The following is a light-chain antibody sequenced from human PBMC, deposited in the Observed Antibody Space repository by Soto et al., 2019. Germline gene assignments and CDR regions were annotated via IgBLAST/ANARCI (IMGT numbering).Light chain of an antibody. CDR1: QSVSSY. CDR3: QQYNNWPPLT. CDR2: DAS. Sequence: EIVLTQSPATLSFSPGERATLSCRASQSVSSYLAWYQQKPGQAPRLLIYDASNRATGIPARFSGSGSGTDFTLTISSLEPEDFAVYYCQQYNNWPPLTFGGGTKVDIK. V-gene: IGKV3-11*01. J-gene: IGKJ4*01.